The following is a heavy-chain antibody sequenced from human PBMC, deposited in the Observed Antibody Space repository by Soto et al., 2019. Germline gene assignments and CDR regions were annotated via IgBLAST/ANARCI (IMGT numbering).Heavy chain of an antibody. J-gene: IGHJ4*02. D-gene: IGHD2-2*02. CDR2: IYLGDSDT. Sequence: PGAALKISCKGSGYSFTSYWIGWVRQMPGKGLEWMGTIYLGDSDTRYSPSFHGQVTISADKSISTAYLQWSSRKASDTAMYYCARATYCSSTSCYTVDSWGQGTLVTVSS. CDR3: ARATYCSSTSCYTVDS. V-gene: IGHV5-51*01. CDR1: GYSFTSYW.